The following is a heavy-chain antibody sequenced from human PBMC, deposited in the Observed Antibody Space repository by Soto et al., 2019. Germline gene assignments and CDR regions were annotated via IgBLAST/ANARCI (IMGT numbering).Heavy chain of an antibody. Sequence: SVKVSCKASGGSFGKSAINWVRQTPGQGLEWLGGFIPAYRTLNYAQKFQGRVTITADESTGTAYMTLSSLASDDTAVYYCATGVIWIGYFTVDSWGQGTRVTVSS. V-gene: IGHV1-69*13. CDR3: ATGVIWIGYFTVDS. CDR2: FIPAYRTL. CDR1: GGSFGKSA. J-gene: IGHJ4*02. D-gene: IGHD3-3*01.